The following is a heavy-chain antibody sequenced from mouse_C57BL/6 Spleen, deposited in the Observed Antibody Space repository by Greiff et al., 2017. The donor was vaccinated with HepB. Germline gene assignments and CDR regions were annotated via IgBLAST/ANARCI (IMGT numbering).Heavy chain of an antibody. D-gene: IGHD1-1*01. CDR3: ARPHYYGSSYSAMDY. Sequence: QVQLQQPGAELVKPGASVKLSCKASGYTFTSYWMQWVKQRPGQGLEWIGEIDPSDSYTNYNQKFKGKATLTVDTSSSTAYMQRSSLTSEDSAVYYCARPHYYGSSYSAMDYWGQGTSVTVSS. CDR1: GYTFTSYW. CDR2: IDPSDSYT. J-gene: IGHJ4*01. V-gene: IGHV1-50*01.